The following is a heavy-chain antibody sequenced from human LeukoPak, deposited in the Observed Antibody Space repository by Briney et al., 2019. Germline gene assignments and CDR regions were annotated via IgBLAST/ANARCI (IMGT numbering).Heavy chain of an antibody. CDR3: ARGQGATVPQVGKNWFDS. J-gene: IGHJ5*01. CDR2: VNDSGGN. V-gene: IGHV4-34*01. CDR1: IDSFTNYY. D-gene: IGHD1-26*01. Sequence: PSETLSLTCAVYIDSFTNYYWNWIRQTPGKGLEWIGEVNDSGGNNNNASSRSRVILSVDTSKNQFSQKLISVTAADTAVYYCARGQGATVPQVGKNWFDSWGQGTRVIVSS.